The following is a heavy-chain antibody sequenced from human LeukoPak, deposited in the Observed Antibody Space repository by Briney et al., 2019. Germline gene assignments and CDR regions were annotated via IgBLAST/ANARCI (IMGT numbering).Heavy chain of an antibody. J-gene: IGHJ6*03. CDR1: GFTFSSYG. CDR2: ITATCSST. D-gene: IGHD3-10*02. Sequence: GGSLRLSCAASGFTFSSYGMSWVRQAPGKGLEWVSAITATCSSTHDADSVQGRFTISRDNSKNTLYLQMNSLRAEDTAVYCCARVLGYPMLPQDDYYYYMDVWGKGTTVTVSS. V-gene: IGHV3-23*01. CDR3: ARVLGYPMLPQDDYYYYMDV.